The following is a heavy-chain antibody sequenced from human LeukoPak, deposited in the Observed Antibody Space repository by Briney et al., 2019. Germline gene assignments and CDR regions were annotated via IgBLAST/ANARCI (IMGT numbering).Heavy chain of an antibody. CDR2: IYTSGST. Sequence: SETLSLTCTVSGGSISSYYWSWIRPPAGKGLEWIGRIYTSGSTNYNPSLKSRVTMSVDTSKNQFSLKLSSVTAADTAVYYCARARWDYYYYYMDVWGKGTTVTVSS. J-gene: IGHJ6*03. D-gene: IGHD3-16*01. CDR3: ARARWDYYYYYMDV. V-gene: IGHV4-4*07. CDR1: GGSISSYY.